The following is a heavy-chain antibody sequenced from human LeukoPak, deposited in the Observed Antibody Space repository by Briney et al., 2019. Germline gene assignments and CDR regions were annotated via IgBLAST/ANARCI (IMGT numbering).Heavy chain of an antibody. CDR1: GGSFSGYY. CDR2: INHSGST. V-gene: IGHV4-34*01. CDR3: ARDGRLGYYMDV. Sequence: SETLSLTCAVYGGSFSGYYWSWIRQPPGKGLEWIGEINHSGSTNYNPSLKSRVTISVDTSKNQFSLKLSSVTAADTAVYYCARDGRLGYYMDVWGKGTTVTVSS. D-gene: IGHD6-25*01. J-gene: IGHJ6*03.